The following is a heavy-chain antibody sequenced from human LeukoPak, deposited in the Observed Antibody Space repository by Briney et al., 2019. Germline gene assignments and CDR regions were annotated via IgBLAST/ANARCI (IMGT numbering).Heavy chain of an antibody. CDR2: ISAYNGNT. J-gene: IGHJ4*02. Sequence: ASVKVSCKASGYTFTSYGISWVRQAPGQGLEWMGWISAYNGNTNYAQKFQGRVTMTTDTSTSTAYMELRSLRSDDTAVYYCAREMETAMAVYYFDYWGQGTLVTVSS. V-gene: IGHV1-18*01. CDR3: AREMETAMAVYYFDY. D-gene: IGHD5-18*01. CDR1: GYTFTSYG.